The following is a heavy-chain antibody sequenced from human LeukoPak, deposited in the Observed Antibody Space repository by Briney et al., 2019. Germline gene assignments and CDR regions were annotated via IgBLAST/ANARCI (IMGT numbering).Heavy chain of an antibody. V-gene: IGHV3-23*01. D-gene: IGHD3-22*01. J-gene: IGHJ4*02. CDR3: AKATVYYDSSPFDY. CDR2: ISGSGGYT. CDR1: GFTFSSYA. Sequence: GGPLRLSCAASGFTFSSYAMSWVRQAPGKGLEWVSAISGSGGYTYYADSVKGRFTISRDNSKNTLYLQMNSLRAEDTAVYYCAKATVYYDSSPFDYWGQGTLVTVSS.